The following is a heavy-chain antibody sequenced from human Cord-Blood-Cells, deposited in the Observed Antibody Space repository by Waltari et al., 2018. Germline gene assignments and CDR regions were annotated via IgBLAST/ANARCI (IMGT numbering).Heavy chain of an antibody. J-gene: IGHJ5*02. V-gene: IGHV4-4*02. CDR1: GGPISSSNW. Sequence: QVQLQESGPGLVKPSGTLSLTCAVSGGPISSSNWWRWVRQPPGKGLEWIGEIYHSGSTNYNPSLKSRVTISVDKSKNQFSLKLSSVTAADTAVYYCASRHCSSTSCYLYNWFDPWGQGTLVTVSS. CDR3: ASRHCSSTSCYLYNWFDP. CDR2: IYHSGST. D-gene: IGHD2-2*01.